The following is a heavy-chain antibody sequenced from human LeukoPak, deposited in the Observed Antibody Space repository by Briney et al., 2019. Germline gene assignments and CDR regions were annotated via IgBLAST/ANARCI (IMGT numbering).Heavy chain of an antibody. CDR1: GFTFSSYA. D-gene: IGHD6-13*01. V-gene: IGHV3-64*01. CDR3: ARGAAGNFDY. J-gene: IGHJ4*02. Sequence: GGSLRLSCAASGFTFSSYAMHWVRQAPGKGLEYVSAISSNGGSTYYANSVKGRFTISRDNSKNTLYLQMNSLRAEDTAVYYCARGAAGNFDYWGQGTLVTVSS. CDR2: ISSNGGST.